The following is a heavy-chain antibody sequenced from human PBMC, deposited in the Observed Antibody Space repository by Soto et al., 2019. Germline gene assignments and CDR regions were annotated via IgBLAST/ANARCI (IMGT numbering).Heavy chain of an antibody. V-gene: IGHV4-31*03. CDR3: AREAMYYDILTGYWRDY. D-gene: IGHD3-9*01. CDR1: GGSISSGGYY. CDR2: IDYSAST. Sequence: QVQLQESGPGLVKPSQTLSLTCTVSGGSISSGGYYWSWIRQHPGKGLEWVWYIDYSASTYYNPSLKIRVTISEDTSKKQFSMNMSTVTAADTAVYYCAREAMYYDILTGYWRDYWGQGTMVTVSS. J-gene: IGHJ4*02.